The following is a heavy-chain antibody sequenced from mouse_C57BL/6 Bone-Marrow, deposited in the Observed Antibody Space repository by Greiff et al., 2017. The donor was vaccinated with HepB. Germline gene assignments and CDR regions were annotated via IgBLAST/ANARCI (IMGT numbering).Heavy chain of an antibody. J-gene: IGHJ2*01. CDR1: GYSITSGYY. D-gene: IGHD3-3*01. Sequence: DVKLQESGPGLVKPSQSLSLTCSVTGYSITSGYYWNWIRQFPGNKLEWLGYISYDGSNNYNPSLKNRISITRDTSKNQFFLKLNSVTTEDTATYYCARGGPAAYYFDYWGQGTTLTVSS. V-gene: IGHV3-6*01. CDR2: ISYDGSN. CDR3: ARGGPAAYYFDY.